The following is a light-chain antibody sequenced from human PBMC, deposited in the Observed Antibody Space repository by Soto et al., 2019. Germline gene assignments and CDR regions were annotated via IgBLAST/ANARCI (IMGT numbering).Light chain of an antibody. CDR2: SNN. CDR1: SSTIGSNY. CDR3: ATWDESLSGPV. J-gene: IGLJ3*02. V-gene: IGLV1-47*02. Sequence: QSVLTQPPSASGTPGQRVAISCSGSSSTIGSNYVFWYQQFPGTAPKLLIYSNNQRPSGVSDRFSGSKSGTSASLSISGLRSEEEADYYCATWDESLSGPVFGGGTKRPVL.